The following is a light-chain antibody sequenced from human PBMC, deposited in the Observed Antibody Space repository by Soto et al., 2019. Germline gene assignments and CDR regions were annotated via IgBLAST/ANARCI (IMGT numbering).Light chain of an antibody. CDR3: CSFAGSNSWV. Sequence: QSALTQPASVSGSPGQSITISCTGSSSDVGAYDLVSWYQHHPGAAPKLMIYEATRRPSGISNRFSGSKSGNTASLTISGLQAEDEADYYCCSFAGSNSWVFGGGTKLTVL. V-gene: IGLV2-23*01. J-gene: IGLJ3*02. CDR2: EAT. CDR1: SSDVGAYDL.